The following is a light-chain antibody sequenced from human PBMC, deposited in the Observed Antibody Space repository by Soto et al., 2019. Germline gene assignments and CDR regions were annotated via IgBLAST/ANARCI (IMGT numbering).Light chain of an antibody. Sequence: AIRMTQSPSSFSASTGDRVTITCRASQGISSYLAWYQQKPGKAPKLLIYAASTWQSGVPSRFSGSGSGTDFTLTISCLQSEEFATYYCQQYYSYPFTFGPGTKVDIK. V-gene: IGKV1-8*01. CDR3: QQYYSYPFT. J-gene: IGKJ3*01. CDR1: QGISSY. CDR2: AAS.